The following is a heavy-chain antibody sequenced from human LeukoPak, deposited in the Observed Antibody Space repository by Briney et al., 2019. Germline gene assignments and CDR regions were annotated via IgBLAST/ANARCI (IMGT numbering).Heavy chain of an antibody. CDR1: GFAFSSLY. Sequence: GGSLRLSCAASGFAFSSLYMHWVRQAPGKGLVWVSRINIDGSSTTYADSVKGRFTISRDNTKNTLYLQRNSLRAEDTAVYYCARAITLSRSPAYWGQGTLVTVSS. V-gene: IGHV3-74*01. J-gene: IGHJ4*02. CDR2: INIDGSST. D-gene: IGHD1-14*01. CDR3: ARAITLSRSPAY.